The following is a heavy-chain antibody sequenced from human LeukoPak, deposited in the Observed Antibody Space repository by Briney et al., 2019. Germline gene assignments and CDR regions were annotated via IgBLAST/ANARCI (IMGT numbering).Heavy chain of an antibody. D-gene: IGHD5-12*01. CDR3: ARERNTAYDFDWFDP. CDR2: ITPSGYA. Sequence: ASVKVSCKASGYTFTNHDMHWVRQAPGQGLEWMGIITPSGYATYAQKFQGRVTVTRDTSTSTVYMEVSSLRSEDTAVYYRARERNTAYDFDWFDPWGQGTLVTVSS. CDR1: GYTFTNHD. J-gene: IGHJ5*02. V-gene: IGHV1-46*01.